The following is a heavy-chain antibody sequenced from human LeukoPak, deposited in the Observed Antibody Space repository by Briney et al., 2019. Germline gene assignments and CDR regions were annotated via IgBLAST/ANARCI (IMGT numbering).Heavy chain of an antibody. CDR1: GGSISSGDYY. D-gene: IGHD2-2*01. CDR3: ARGLGYCSSTSCYYYFDY. V-gene: IGHV4-30-4*01. Sequence: SQTLSLTCTVSGGSISSGDYYWSWIRQPPGKGLEWIGYIYYSGSTYYNPSLKSRVTISVDTSKNQFSLKLSSVTAADTAVYYCARGLGYCSSTSCYYYFDYRGQGTLVTVSS. J-gene: IGHJ4*02. CDR2: IYYSGST.